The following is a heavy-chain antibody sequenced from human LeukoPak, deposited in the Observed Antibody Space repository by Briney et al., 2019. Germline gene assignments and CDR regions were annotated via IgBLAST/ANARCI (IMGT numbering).Heavy chain of an antibody. Sequence: PGGSLRLSCAASGFTVSSNYMSWVRQAPGKGLEWVSVIYSGGSTYYADSVKGRFTISRDNSKNTLYLQMNSLRAEDTAVYYCGSSGWYFYYFDYWGQGTLVTVSS. CDR2: IYSGGST. V-gene: IGHV3-66*01. J-gene: IGHJ4*02. CDR1: GFTVSSNY. D-gene: IGHD6-19*01. CDR3: GSSGWYFYYFDY.